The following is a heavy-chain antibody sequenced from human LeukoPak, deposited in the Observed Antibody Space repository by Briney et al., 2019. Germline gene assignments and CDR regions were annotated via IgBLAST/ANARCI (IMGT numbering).Heavy chain of an antibody. Sequence: GGSLRLSCAASGFTFSSNWMSWVRQAPGKGLEWVANIKQDGSEKYYVDSVKGRFTISRDNAKNSLYLQMNSLRADDTAVYYCARDGRTYYYDSSGYFFDYWGQGTLVTVSS. D-gene: IGHD3-22*01. CDR3: ARDGRTYYYDSSGYFFDY. CDR1: GFTFSSNW. J-gene: IGHJ4*02. V-gene: IGHV3-7*01. CDR2: IKQDGSEK.